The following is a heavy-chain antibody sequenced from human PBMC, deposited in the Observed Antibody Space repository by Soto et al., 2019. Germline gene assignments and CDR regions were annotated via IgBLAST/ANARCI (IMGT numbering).Heavy chain of an antibody. V-gene: IGHV1-46*01. D-gene: IGHD2-15*01. CDR3: ARGPGGPDGPGDY. CDR2: INPSGDST. CDR1: GYTFTSYY. Sequence: ASVKVSCKASGYTFTSYYMNWVRQAPGQGLEWMGIINPSGDSTSYAQKFQGRVTITRDTSASTAYMELSSLRSEDTAVYYCARGPGGPDGPGDYWGQGTLVTVSS. J-gene: IGHJ4*02.